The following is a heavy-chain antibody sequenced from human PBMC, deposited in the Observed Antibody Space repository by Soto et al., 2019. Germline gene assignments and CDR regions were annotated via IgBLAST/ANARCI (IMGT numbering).Heavy chain of an antibody. D-gene: IGHD5-18*01. CDR1: GYTFTSYA. V-gene: IGHV1-3*01. CDR3: AVTQEDTATFDY. CDR2: ITAGNGNK. J-gene: IGHJ4*02. Sequence: QVQLVQSGAEVKKPGASVKVSCKASGYTFTSYAMHWVRQAPGQRLEWMGWITAGNGNKKYSQKFQGRVTITRDTSASTAYMELSSLRSEDTAVYYCAVTQEDTATFDYWGQGTLVTVSS.